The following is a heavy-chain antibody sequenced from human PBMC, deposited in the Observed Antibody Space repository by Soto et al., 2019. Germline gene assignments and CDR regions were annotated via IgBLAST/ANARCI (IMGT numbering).Heavy chain of an antibody. CDR3: ARDMVRGVPTPYYCGMDV. D-gene: IGHD3-10*01. V-gene: IGHV3-21*01. J-gene: IGHJ6*02. CDR2: ISSSSSYI. CDR1: GFTFSSYS. Sequence: EVQLVESGGGLVKPGGSLRLSCAASGFTFSSYSMNWVRQAPGKGLEWVSSISSSSSYIYYADSVKGRFTISRDNAKNSLYLQMNRLRAEDTAVYYCARDMVRGVPTPYYCGMDVWGQGTTVTVSS.